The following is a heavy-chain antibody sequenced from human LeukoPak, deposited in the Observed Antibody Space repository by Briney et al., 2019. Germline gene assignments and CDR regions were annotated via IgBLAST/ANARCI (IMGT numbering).Heavy chain of an antibody. CDR2: INHSGST. Sequence: PSETLSLTCAVYGGSFSGYYWSWIRQPPGKGLEWIGEINHSGSTNYNPSLKSRVTISVDTSKNQFSLKLSSVTAADTAVYYCARGRRYYYDSSGYPPTEFDPWGQGTLVTVSS. J-gene: IGHJ5*02. D-gene: IGHD3-22*01. V-gene: IGHV4-34*01. CDR3: ARGRRYYYDSSGYPPTEFDP. CDR1: GGSFSGYY.